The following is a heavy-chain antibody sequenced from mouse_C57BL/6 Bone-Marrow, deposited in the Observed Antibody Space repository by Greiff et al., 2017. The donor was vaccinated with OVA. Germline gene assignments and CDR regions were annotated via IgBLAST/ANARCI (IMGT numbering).Heavy chain of an antibody. Sequence: VQLQQSGAELVRPGASVKLSCTASGFNIKDDYMHWVKQRPEQGLEWIGWIAPENGDTEYASKFQGKATITADTASTTAYLQLSSLTSEDTAVDYCTTSFYDYDEGFAYWGQGTLVTVSA. CDR2: IAPENGDT. CDR3: TTSFYDYDEGFAY. CDR1: GFNIKDDY. V-gene: IGHV14-4*01. D-gene: IGHD2-4*01. J-gene: IGHJ3*01.